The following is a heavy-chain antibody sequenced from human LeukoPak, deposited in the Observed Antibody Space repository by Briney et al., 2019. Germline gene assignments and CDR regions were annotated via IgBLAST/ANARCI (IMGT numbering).Heavy chain of an antibody. J-gene: IGHJ4*02. CDR3: ASLCSSTSCYNY. Sequence: GGSLRLSCAASGFTFSSYAMSWVRQAPGKGLEWVSAISCSGGVTYYADSVKARFTISRDNSKNTLYLQMNSLRAEDTALYYCASLCSSTSCYNYWGQGTLVTVSS. D-gene: IGHD2-2*02. V-gene: IGHV3-23*01. CDR2: ISCSGGVT. CDR1: GFTFSSYA.